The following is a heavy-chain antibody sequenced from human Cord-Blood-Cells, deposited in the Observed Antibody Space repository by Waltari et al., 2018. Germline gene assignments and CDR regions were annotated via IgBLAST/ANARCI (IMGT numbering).Heavy chain of an antibody. V-gene: IGHV1-69*01. Sequence: QVQLVQSGAEVKKPGSSVKVSCKASGGTFSSYAISWVRQAPGQGLEWMGGIIPIFGTANDARKFQGRVTITGDEATSTAYMELSSLRSEDTAVYYWARESDTIFGVVRNWFDPWGQGTLVTVSS. CDR2: IIPIFGTA. CDR3: ARESDTIFGVVRNWFDP. J-gene: IGHJ5*02. D-gene: IGHD3-3*01. CDR1: GGTFSSYA.